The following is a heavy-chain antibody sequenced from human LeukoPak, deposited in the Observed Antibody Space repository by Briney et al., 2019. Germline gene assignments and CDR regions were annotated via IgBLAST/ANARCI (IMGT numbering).Heavy chain of an antibody. CDR1: GGTFSSYA. J-gene: IGHJ6*04. D-gene: IGHD6-13*01. CDR3: ASYGVAAAGKNYYYYGMDV. V-gene: IGHV1-69*06. Sequence: ASVKVSCKASGGTFSSYAISWVRQAPGQGLEWMGGIIPIFGTANYAQKFQGRVTITADKSTSTAYMELSSLRSEDTAVYYCASYGVAAAGKNYYYYGMDVWGKGTTVTVSS. CDR2: IIPIFGTA.